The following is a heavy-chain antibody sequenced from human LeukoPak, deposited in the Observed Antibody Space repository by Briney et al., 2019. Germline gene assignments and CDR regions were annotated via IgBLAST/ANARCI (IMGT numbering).Heavy chain of an antibody. J-gene: IGHJ3*02. CDR3: AKMGSYSDSIASVDAFDI. D-gene: IGHD3-22*01. V-gene: IGHV1-3*01. CDR1: GYTFINYT. Sequence: ASVKVSCKASGYTFINYTMVWVRQAPGQRLEWMGWINAANGDTKYSQKFQDRVTITRDTSPSTIYMELSSLTSEDVAVYYCAKMGSYSDSIASVDAFDIWGQGTMVTVSS. CDR2: INAANGDT.